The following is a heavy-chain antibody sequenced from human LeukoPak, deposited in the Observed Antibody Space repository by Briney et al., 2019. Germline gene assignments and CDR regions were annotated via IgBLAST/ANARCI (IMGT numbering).Heavy chain of an antibody. Sequence: PSETLSLTCAVYGGSFSGYYWSWIRQPPGKGLEWIGEINHSGSTNYNPSLKSRVTISVDTSKNQFSLKLSSVTAADTAVYYCARRRDYDILTGYYIGWFDPWGQGTLVTVSS. V-gene: IGHV4-34*01. CDR1: GGSFSGYY. CDR2: INHSGST. J-gene: IGHJ5*02. CDR3: ARRRDYDILTGYYIGWFDP. D-gene: IGHD3-9*01.